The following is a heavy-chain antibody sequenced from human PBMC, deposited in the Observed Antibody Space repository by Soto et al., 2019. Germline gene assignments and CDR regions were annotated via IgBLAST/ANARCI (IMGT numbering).Heavy chain of an antibody. CDR2: IYYTGSS. J-gene: IGHJ3*02. CDR1: GGSIRNYY. CDR3: ARENIVLDAFDI. Sequence: SETLSLTCTVSGGSIRNYYWSWIRQPPGKGLESIGYIYYTGSSNCSPTFKSRVTMSIDTSKNQFSLKLSSVTAADTAVYYCARENIVLDAFDIWGQGTMVTVSS. V-gene: IGHV4-59*01. D-gene: IGHD2-8*01.